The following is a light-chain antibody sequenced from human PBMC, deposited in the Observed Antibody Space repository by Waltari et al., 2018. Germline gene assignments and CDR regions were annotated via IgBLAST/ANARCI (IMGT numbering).Light chain of an antibody. CDR1: QSVSRA. J-gene: IGKJ1*01. Sequence: EIVLTQSPGPLSLSPGERATLSCRASQSVSRALAWYQQKPGQAPRLLIYGASNRATGIPDRFSGSGSGTDFSLTISSLEPEDFAVYYCKHYLRLPATFGQGTKVEIK. CDR2: GAS. CDR3: KHYLRLPAT. V-gene: IGKV3-20*01.